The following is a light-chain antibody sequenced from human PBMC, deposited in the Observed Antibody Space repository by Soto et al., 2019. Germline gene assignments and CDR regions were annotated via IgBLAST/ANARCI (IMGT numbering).Light chain of an antibody. CDR2: RAS. V-gene: IGKV3-20*01. J-gene: IGKJ1*01. CDR3: QQYGSSPWT. CDR1: QSVSSSY. Sequence: EIVLTQSPGTLSLSPGERATLSCRASQSVSSSYLAWYQQKPGQAPRPLIYRASSRATGVPDRFSRSGSGTDFSLTISRLAPEDFAVYYCQQYGSSPWTFGQGTQLEIK.